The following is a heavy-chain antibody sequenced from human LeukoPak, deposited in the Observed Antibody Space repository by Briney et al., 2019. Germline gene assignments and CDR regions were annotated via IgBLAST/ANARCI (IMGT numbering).Heavy chain of an antibody. Sequence: GGSLRLSCAASGFTFSSYAMHWVRQAPGKGLEWVAVISYDGSNKHYADSVKGRFTISRDNSKNTLYLQMNSLRAEDTAVYYCARDEISRGSIDYWGQGTLGTVSS. CDR1: GFTFSSYA. V-gene: IGHV3-30*04. CDR2: ISYDGSNK. J-gene: IGHJ4*02. D-gene: IGHD3-3*01. CDR3: ARDEISRGSIDY.